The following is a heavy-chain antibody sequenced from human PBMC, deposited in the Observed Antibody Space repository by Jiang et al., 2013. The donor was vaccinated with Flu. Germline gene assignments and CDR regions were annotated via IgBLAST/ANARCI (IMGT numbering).Heavy chain of an antibody. CDR2: IYPGDSDT. CDR3: ARRGAVAGPAVI. Sequence: IGWVRQMPGKGLEWMGIIYPGDSDTRYSPSFQGQVTISADKSISTAYLQWSSLKASDTAMYYCARRGAVAGPAVIWGQGTMVTVSS. V-gene: IGHV5-51*01. D-gene: IGHD6-19*01. J-gene: IGHJ3*02.